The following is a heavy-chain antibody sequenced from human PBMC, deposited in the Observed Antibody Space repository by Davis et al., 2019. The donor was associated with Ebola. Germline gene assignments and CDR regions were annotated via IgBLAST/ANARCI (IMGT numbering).Heavy chain of an antibody. D-gene: IGHD2-15*01. V-gene: IGHV3-7*03. Sequence: GESLKISCAASGFTFSSYWMSWVRQAPGKGLEWVANIKQDGSEKYYVDSVKGRFTISRDNAKNSLYLQMNSLRAEDTAVYYCTREGYQLLLPSDYWGQGTLVTVSS. CDR3: TREGYQLLLPSDY. CDR2: IKQDGSEK. J-gene: IGHJ4*02. CDR1: GFTFSSYW.